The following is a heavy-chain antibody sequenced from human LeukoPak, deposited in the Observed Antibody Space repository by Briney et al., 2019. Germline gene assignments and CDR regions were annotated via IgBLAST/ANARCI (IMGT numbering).Heavy chain of an antibody. CDR3: ARADPSYYDSSGYPHY. D-gene: IGHD3-22*01. Sequence: ASVKVSCKASGYTFTSYGISWVRQAPGQGLEWMGWISAYNGNTNYAQKLQGRVTMTTDTSTSTAYMELRSLRSDDTAVYYCARADPSYYDSSGYPHYWGQGTLVTVSS. CDR2: ISAYNGNT. J-gene: IGHJ4*02. V-gene: IGHV1-18*01. CDR1: GYTFTSYG.